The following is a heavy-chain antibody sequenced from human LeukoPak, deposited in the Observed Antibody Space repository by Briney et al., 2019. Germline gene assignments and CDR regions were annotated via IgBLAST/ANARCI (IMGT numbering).Heavy chain of an antibody. CDR2: INPNSGDT. Sequence: GASVKVSCKTSGYSFTAYYMQWVRQAPGQGLEWMGWINPNSGDTTYPQKFQGRATMTRDTSISTAYMELSRLRSDDTAVYYCARGGYYYDSSGISPYMDVWGKGTTVTVSS. D-gene: IGHD3-22*01. J-gene: IGHJ6*03. V-gene: IGHV1-2*02. CDR1: GYSFTAYY. CDR3: ARGGYYYDSSGISPYMDV.